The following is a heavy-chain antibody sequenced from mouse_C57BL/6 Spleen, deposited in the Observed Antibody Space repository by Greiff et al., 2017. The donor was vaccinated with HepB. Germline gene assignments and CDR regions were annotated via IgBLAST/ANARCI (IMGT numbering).Heavy chain of an antibody. CDR2: IYPRSGNT. CDR3: ARSIYYYGSSYLNWYFDV. CDR1: GYTFTSYG. V-gene: IGHV1-81*01. D-gene: IGHD1-1*01. J-gene: IGHJ1*03. Sequence: QVQLKQSGAELARPGASVKLSCKASGYTFTSYGISWVKQRTGQGLEWIGEIYPRSGNTYYNEKFKGKATLTADKSSSTAYMELRSLTSEDSAVYFCARSIYYYGSSYLNWYFDVWGTGTTVTVSS.